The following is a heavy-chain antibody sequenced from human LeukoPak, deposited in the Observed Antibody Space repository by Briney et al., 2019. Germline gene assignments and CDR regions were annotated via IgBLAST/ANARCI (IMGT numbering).Heavy chain of an antibody. CDR2: ISSGGTYK. CDR3: ARVHLGGIAVADWYFDL. J-gene: IGHJ2*01. Sequence: QSGGSLRLSCAASGFTFSSYAMSWVRQAPGKGLEWVSSISSGGTYKNYADSVKGRFTISRDNSKNTLYLQMNSLRAEDTTVYYCARVHLGGIAVADWYFDLWGRGTLVTVSS. CDR1: GFTFSSYA. V-gene: IGHV3-23*01. D-gene: IGHD6-19*01.